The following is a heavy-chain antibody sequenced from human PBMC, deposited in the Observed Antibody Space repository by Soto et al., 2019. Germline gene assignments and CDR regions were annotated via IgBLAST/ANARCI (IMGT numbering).Heavy chain of an antibody. V-gene: IGHV1-69*13. Sequence: SVKVSCKASGGSFSSYAISWVRQAPGQGLDWMGGIIPYIATVNFAKKFQDRVTISADEYTNTVYMGLSSLRSEDTAVYFCARHRPYFGSGSYYYGMDVWGQGTTVTVSS. CDR2: IIPYIATV. CDR3: ARHRPYFGSGSYYYGMDV. J-gene: IGHJ6*02. CDR1: GGSFSSYA. D-gene: IGHD3-10*01.